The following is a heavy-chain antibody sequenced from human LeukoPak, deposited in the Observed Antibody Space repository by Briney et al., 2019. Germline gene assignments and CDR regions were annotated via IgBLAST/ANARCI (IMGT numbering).Heavy chain of an antibody. CDR1: GGSISSYY. J-gene: IGHJ4*02. D-gene: IGHD6-13*01. CDR3: AREIAAAGYFDY. Sequence: SETLSLTCTVSGGSISSYYWSWIRQPPGKGLEWIGYIYCSGSTNYNPSLKSRVTISVDTSKNQFSLKLSSVTAADTAVYYCAREIAAAGYFDYWGQGTLVTVSS. CDR2: IYCSGST. V-gene: IGHV4-59*12.